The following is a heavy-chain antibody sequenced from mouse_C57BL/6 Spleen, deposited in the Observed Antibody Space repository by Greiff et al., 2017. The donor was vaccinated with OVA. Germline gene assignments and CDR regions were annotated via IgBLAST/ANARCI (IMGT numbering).Heavy chain of an antibody. J-gene: IGHJ2*01. CDR2: FYPGRGSL. CDR1: GYTFTEYT. Sequence: QVQLQQSGAELVKPGASVKLSCKASGYTFTEYTIHWVKQRSGQGLAWIGWFYPGRGSLKYTAKFQDKATLTADKSSSTVYMELSRLTSDGSAIYLCARHEDRAGLDYFDYWGQGTTLTVSS. CDR3: ARHEDRAGLDYFDY. V-gene: IGHV1-62-2*01.